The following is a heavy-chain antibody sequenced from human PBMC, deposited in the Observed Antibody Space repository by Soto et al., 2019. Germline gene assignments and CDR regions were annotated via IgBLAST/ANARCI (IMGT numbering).Heavy chain of an antibody. Sequence: ASVKVSCKASGYTFTDYYIHWVRQAPGQGLEWMGWINPKSGGTKYAQKLQGRVTMTRVTSMSTAYMELRSLRSDDTAVYYCARDGTSAPMVRGVILEWFDPWGQGTLVTVSS. CDR3: ARDGTSAPMVRGVILEWFDP. CDR1: GYTFTDYY. V-gene: IGHV1-2*02. D-gene: IGHD3-10*01. J-gene: IGHJ5*02. CDR2: INPKSGGT.